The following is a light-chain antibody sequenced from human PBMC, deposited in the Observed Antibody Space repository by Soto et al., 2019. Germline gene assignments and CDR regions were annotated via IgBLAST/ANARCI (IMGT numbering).Light chain of an antibody. V-gene: IGLV2-11*01. CDR3: CSYAHTSRV. CDR1: SADIGAYNY. Sequence: QSALTQPRSVSGSPGQSVTFSCTGTSADIGAYNYVSWYQFHPGKAPKMIIYDVNKRPSGVPDRFSGSKSGNTASLTISGLQAEDEADYYCCSYAHTSRVFGGGTKLTAL. CDR2: DVN. J-gene: IGLJ3*02.